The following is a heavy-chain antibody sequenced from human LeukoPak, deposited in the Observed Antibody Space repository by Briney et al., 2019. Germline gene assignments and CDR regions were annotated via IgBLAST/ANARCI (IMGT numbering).Heavy chain of an antibody. J-gene: IGHJ4*02. CDR3: ARGIRYCSSTSCQDYYFDY. CDR2: MNPNSGNT. D-gene: IGHD2-2*01. Sequence: ASVKVSCKASGGTFSSYAISWVRQATGQGLEWMGWMNPNSGNTGYAQKFQGRVTMTRNTSISTAYMELSSLRSEDTAVYYCARGIRYCSSTSCQDYYFDYWGQGTLVTVSS. V-gene: IGHV1-8*02. CDR1: GGTFSSYA.